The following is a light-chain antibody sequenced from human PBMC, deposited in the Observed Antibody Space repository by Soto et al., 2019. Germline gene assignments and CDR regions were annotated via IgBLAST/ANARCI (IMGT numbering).Light chain of an antibody. Sequence: EIVMTQSPATLSVSPGGRATLSCRASQSISDTLAWYQQKPGQAPRLLIHGASTRATGFPARFSGSGFGTDFTLTISGRQLEDFAFYYCQQNNNWPWTFGQGTKVE. J-gene: IGKJ1*01. CDR3: QQNNNWPWT. CDR1: QSISDT. CDR2: GAS. V-gene: IGKV3-15*01.